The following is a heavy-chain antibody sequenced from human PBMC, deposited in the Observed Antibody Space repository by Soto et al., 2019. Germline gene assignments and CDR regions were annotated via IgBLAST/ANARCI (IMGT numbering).Heavy chain of an antibody. CDR1: GYTFTSYG. V-gene: IGHV1-18*04. Sequence: ASVKVSCKASGYTFTSYGISWVRQAPGQGLEWMGWISAYNGNTNYAQKLQGRVTMTTDTSTSTAYMELRSLRSDDTAVHYCARPNKLLWFGELPYPPDYWGQGTLVTVSS. D-gene: IGHD3-10*01. CDR2: ISAYNGNT. J-gene: IGHJ4*02. CDR3: ARPNKLLWFGELPYPPDY.